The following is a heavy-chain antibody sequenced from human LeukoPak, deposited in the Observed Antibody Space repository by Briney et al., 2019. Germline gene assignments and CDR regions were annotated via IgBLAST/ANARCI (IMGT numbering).Heavy chain of an antibody. D-gene: IGHD6-19*01. Sequence: GGSLRLSCAASGFTFNDYAMHWVRQAPGKGLEWVSGISGSGGSTYYADSVKGRFTISRDNSKNTVDLQMDSLRAEDTAVYYCAKAGSGWYAPYWGQGTLVTVS. V-gene: IGHV3-23*01. CDR3: AKAGSGWYAPY. CDR2: ISGSGGST. CDR1: GFTFNDYA. J-gene: IGHJ4*02.